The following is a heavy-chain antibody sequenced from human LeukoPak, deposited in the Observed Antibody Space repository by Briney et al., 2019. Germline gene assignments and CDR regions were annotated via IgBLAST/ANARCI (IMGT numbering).Heavy chain of an antibody. CDR2: IYHGGST. J-gene: IGHJ5*02. CDR3: ARVIYCSGGSCYDGAWFDP. V-gene: IGHV4-38-2*01. Sequence: SETLSLTCGVSGYSISSGYYCGWIRQPPGKGLEWIGSIYHGGSTYYNPSLKSRVTISVDTSKNQFSLKLSSLTAADTAVYYCARVIYCSGGSCYDGAWFDPRGQGTLVTVSS. CDR1: GYSISSGYY. D-gene: IGHD2-15*01.